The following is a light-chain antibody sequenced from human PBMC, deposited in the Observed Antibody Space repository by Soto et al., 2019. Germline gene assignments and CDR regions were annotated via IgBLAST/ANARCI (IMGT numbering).Light chain of an antibody. CDR3: QSYDRGLSASV. J-gene: IGLJ3*02. CDR1: SSNIGAGKY. CDR2: GDT. V-gene: IGLV1-40*01. Sequence: QAVVTQPPSVSGAPGQRVTISCTGSSSNIGAGKYVHWYQQLPGRAPKLLIYGDTNRPSGVPDRFSASESGTSASLAITGLQAEDEADYHCQSYDRGLSASVFGGGTKLTVL.